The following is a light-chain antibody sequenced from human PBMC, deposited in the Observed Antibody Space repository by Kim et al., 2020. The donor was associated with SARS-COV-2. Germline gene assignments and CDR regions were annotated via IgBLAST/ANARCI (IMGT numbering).Light chain of an antibody. Sequence: SPGEGATLSCRASQSLSNNLAWYQQKPGQAPRLLIFGASTRATGIPDRFSGSGSGTDFTLSISSLQSKDFAIYYCQSYNDWPPITFGQGTRLEIK. J-gene: IGKJ5*01. CDR3: QSYNDWPPIT. V-gene: IGKV3D-15*01. CDR2: GAS. CDR1: QSLSNN.